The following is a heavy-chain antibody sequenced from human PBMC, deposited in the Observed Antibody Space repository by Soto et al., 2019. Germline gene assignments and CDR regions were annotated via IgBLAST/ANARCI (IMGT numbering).Heavy chain of an antibody. CDR2: INGDGGST. CDR3: AREGGNYFYGMDV. CDR1: GFTFSNYW. J-gene: IGHJ6*02. V-gene: IGHV3-74*01. Sequence: GGSLRLSCAASGFTFSNYWMHWVRQAPGKGLVWVSRINGDGGSTTYADSVKGRFTISRDNAENTLYLQMNNLRAEDTAVYYCAREGGNYFYGMDVWGQGTTVTVSS.